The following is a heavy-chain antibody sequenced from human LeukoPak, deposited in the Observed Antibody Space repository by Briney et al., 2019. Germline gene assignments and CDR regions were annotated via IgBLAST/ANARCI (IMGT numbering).Heavy chain of an antibody. J-gene: IGHJ4*02. V-gene: IGHV7-4-1*02. D-gene: IGHD6-13*01. Sequence: ASVKVSCKASGYTFTSYAMNWVRQAPGQGLEWMGWINTNTGNPTYAQGFTGRFVFSLDTSVSTAYLQISSLKAEDTAVYYCARASALIAAAYLPFDYWGQGTLVTVSS. CDR3: ARASALIAAAYLPFDY. CDR1: GYTFTSYA. CDR2: INTNTGNP.